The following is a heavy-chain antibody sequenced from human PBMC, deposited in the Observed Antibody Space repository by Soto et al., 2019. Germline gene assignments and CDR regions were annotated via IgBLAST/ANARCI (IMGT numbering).Heavy chain of an antibody. V-gene: IGHV3-53*02. CDR1: GFSVTTNY. D-gene: IGHD1-26*01. J-gene: IGHJ6*02. Sequence: EVQLVETGGGLIQPGGSLRLSCLASGFSVTTNYIIWVRQPPGKGLEWVSTTFTGGSTHYADSVKGLFSISRDNSKNTVYLQMNNLRVEDTAVYYCAKKPPSSIQGWAFGMDVWGQGTTVSVSS. CDR3: AKKPPSSIQGWAFGMDV. CDR2: TFTGGST.